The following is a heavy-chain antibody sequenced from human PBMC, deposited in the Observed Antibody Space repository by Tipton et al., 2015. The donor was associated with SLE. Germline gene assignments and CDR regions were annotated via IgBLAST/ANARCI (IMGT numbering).Heavy chain of an antibody. CDR2: ISGSGGSI. V-gene: IGHV3-23*01. CDR1: GFTFSSYA. D-gene: IGHD5-18*01. Sequence: SLRLSCAASGFTFSSYAMSWVRQAPGKGLEWVSAISGSGGSIYYADSVKGRFTISRDNAKNSLYLQTNSLRAEDTAVYYCARDPIQLWYGYFDYWGQGTLVTVSS. CDR3: ARDPIQLWYGYFDY. J-gene: IGHJ4*02.